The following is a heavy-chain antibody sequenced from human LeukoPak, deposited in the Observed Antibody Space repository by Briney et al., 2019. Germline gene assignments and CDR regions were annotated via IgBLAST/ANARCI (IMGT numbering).Heavy chain of an antibody. CDR2: ISGSGGST. V-gene: IGHV3-23*01. CDR1: GFTFSSYA. D-gene: IGHD3-10*01. CDR3: AKAPMWFGELLVRDFDY. J-gene: IGHJ4*02. Sequence: GGSLRLSCAASGFTFSSYAMSWVRQAPGKGLEWVSAISGSGGSTYYADSVKGRFTISRENSKNTLYLQMNSLRAEDTAVYYCAKAPMWFGELLVRDFDYWGQGTLVTVSS.